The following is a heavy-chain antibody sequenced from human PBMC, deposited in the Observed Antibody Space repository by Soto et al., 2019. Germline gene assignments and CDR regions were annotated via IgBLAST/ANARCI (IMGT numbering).Heavy chain of an antibody. Sequence: ASETLSLTCTVSNGSVSSGTYSWSWVRQSPGKGLEWIGYIYYSGTTYYTPSLKSRLTMSMDRANDHFSLNLTSVTAADTAVYFCARGHYYYGMDVWGQGITVTVS. CDR3: ARGHYYYGMDV. CDR1: NGSVSSGTYS. V-gene: IGHV4-30-2*06. J-gene: IGHJ6*02. CDR2: IYYSGTT.